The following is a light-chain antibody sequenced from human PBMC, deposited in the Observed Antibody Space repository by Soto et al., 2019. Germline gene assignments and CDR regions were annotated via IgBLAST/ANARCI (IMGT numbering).Light chain of an antibody. CDR3: QQSYSAPIT. CDR2: PAS. V-gene: IGKV1-39*01. CDR1: QSISSY. J-gene: IGKJ5*01. Sequence: DIQMTQSPSSLSASVGDRVTITCRASQSISSYLNWYQQKPGKAPKFLIFPASSLQSGVPSRFSGSGSGTDFTLTISSLQPEDFATYYCQQSYSAPITFGQGTRPEMK.